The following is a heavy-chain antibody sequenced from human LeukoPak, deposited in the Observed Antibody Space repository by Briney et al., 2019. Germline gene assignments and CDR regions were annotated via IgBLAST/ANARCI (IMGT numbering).Heavy chain of an antibody. CDR2: ISSSSSYI. J-gene: IGHJ4*02. Sequence: GGSLRLSCAASGFTFSSYSMNWVRQAPGKGLEWVSSISSSSSYIYYADSVKGRFTISRDNAKNSLYLQMNSLRAEDTAVYYCARERRYSSSSRGVDYWGQGTLVTVSS. CDR1: GFTFSSYS. V-gene: IGHV3-21*01. D-gene: IGHD6-6*01. CDR3: ARERRYSSSSRGVDY.